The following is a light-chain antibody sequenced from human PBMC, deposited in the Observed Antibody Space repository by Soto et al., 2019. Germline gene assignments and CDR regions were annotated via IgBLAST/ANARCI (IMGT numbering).Light chain of an antibody. CDR1: QSVSRY. CDR3: QQYGTSEII. Sequence: IVLTQSPATLSVSPGEGSTLSCRASQSVSRYLAWYQQKPGQAPRLLIYDTSSRATGIPDRFSGSGSGTDFTLTITRLEPEDFAVFYCQQYGTSEIIFGQGTRLEIK. CDR2: DTS. J-gene: IGKJ5*01. V-gene: IGKV3-20*01.